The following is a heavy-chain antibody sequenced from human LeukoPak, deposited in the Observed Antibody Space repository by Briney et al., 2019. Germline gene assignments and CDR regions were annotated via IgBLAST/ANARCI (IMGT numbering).Heavy chain of an antibody. V-gene: IGHV3-23*01. Sequence: GGSLRLSCAASGFTFSSYAMSWVRQAPGKGLEWVSSISGSGGITYHADSLKGRFTISRDNSKNTLYLQMNSLRAEDTAVYYCARTPNRLRYFDWLHEYYFDYWGQGTLVTVSS. CDR3: ARTPNRLRYFDWLHEYYFDY. CDR2: ISGSGGIT. J-gene: IGHJ4*02. CDR1: GFTFSSYA. D-gene: IGHD3-9*01.